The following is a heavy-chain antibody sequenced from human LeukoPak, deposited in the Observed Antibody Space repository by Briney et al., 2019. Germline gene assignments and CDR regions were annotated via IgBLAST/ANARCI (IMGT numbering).Heavy chain of an antibody. Sequence: PSETLSLTCAVYGGSFSDYYWSRIRQPPGKGLEWIGEINHSGNTIYNPSLKSRVTISVDTSKNQFSLRLSSVTAADTTVYYCARGLRRYSKAFPFDYWGQGTLVTVSS. V-gene: IGHV4-34*01. D-gene: IGHD5-18*01. CDR3: ARGLRRYSKAFPFDY. CDR2: INHSGNT. CDR1: GGSFSDYY. J-gene: IGHJ4*02.